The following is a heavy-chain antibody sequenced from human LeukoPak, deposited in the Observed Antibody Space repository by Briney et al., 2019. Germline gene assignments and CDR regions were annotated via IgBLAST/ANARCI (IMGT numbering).Heavy chain of an antibody. Sequence: SETLSLTCAVSDYSINSNNWWVWIRQPPGKGLEWIGYIYYSGSTYYTPSLRGRVTISVDTSKNQFSLNLSSVTAADTAVYYCARGYSLDYWGQGTLVTVSS. CDR3: ARGYSLDY. V-gene: IGHV4-28*03. CDR2: IYYSGST. D-gene: IGHD5-18*01. J-gene: IGHJ4*02. CDR1: DYSINSNNW.